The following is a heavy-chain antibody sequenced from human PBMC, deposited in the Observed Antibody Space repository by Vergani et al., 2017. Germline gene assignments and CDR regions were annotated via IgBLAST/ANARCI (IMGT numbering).Heavy chain of an antibody. V-gene: IGHV3-48*01. CDR2: ISSSSSTI. CDR3: AKLRDPIVVVPTTIFFEPFNI. J-gene: IGHJ3*02. CDR1: GFTFSSFS. Sequence: EVQLVESGGGLVQPGGSLRLSCAASGFTFSSFSMNWVRQAPGKGLEWVSYISSSSSTIYYADSVKGRFTISRDNAKNSLYLQMNSLRAEDTAVYYCAKLRDPIVVVPTTIFFEPFNIWGQGTMVTVSS. D-gene: IGHD2-15*01.